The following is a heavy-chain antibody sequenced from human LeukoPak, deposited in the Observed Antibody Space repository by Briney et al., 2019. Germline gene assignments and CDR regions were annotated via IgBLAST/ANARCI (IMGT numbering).Heavy chain of an antibody. J-gene: IGHJ6*03. D-gene: IGHD5-18*01. CDR1: GFAFSSYG. CDR3: AKTAAGYSYGYHNYYMDV. V-gene: IGHV3-30*02. Sequence: GGSLRLSCAPSGFAFSSYGMHWVRQAPGKGLEWVAFIRYDGSNKYYADSVKGRFTISRDNSKNTLYLQMNSLRIEDTAVYYCAKTAAGYSYGYHNYYMDVWGKGTTVTISS. CDR2: IRYDGSNK.